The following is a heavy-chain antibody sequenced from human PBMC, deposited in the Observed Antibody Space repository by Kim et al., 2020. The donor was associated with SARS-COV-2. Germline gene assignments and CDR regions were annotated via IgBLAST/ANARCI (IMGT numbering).Heavy chain of an antibody. CDR2: IYHNRDT. CDR3: ARWDFIAPGHRVWFAR. D-gene: IGHD1-26*01. J-gene: IGHJ5*02. Sequence: SDTLSLTCSVSGYALTSWYFWFWIRQSPGKGLEWIGSIYHNRDTHYSPSLNSRATLSVDTSNNQCSLKLTSVTTADTAVYFCARWDFIAPGHRVWFARWG. V-gene: IGHV4-38-2*02. CDR1: GYALTSWYF.